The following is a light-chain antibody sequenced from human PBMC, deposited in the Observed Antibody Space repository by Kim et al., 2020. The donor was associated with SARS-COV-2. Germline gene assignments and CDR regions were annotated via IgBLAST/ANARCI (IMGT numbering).Light chain of an antibody. CDR3: QSYDDSNRWV. J-gene: IGLJ3*02. V-gene: IGLV6-57*02. Sequence: KTEAISGTGSGRTIASNYLQWYQQRPAIAPTTVIYEDNESPSGVPDRFSGSIDSSSNSASLTISGLKTEDEADYYCQSYDDSNRWVFGGGTQLTVL. CDR2: EDN. CDR1: GRTIASNY.